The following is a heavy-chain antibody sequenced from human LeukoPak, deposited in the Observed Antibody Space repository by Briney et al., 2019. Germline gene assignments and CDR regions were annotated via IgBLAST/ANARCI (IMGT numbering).Heavy chain of an antibody. J-gene: IGHJ3*02. CDR2: IYLSDNT. CDR3: ARDGGGYRKKTGVNDAFDI. D-gene: IGHD3-22*01. V-gene: IGHV4-4*07. CDR1: GDSIINYY. Sequence: SETLSLTCSVSGDSIINYYWMWIRQPAGKGLEWIGRIYLSDNTNYNNPSLKSRVTMSPDTSMNRFSLKLSSVTAADTAVYYCARDGGGYRKKTGVNDAFDIWGQGTMVTVSS.